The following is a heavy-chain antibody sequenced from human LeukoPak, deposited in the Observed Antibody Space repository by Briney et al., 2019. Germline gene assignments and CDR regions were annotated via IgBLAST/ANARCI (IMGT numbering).Heavy chain of an antibody. J-gene: IGHJ4*02. CDR2: INTNTGNP. V-gene: IGHV7-4-1*02. CDR1: GGTFSSYA. Sequence: GASVKVSCKASGGTFSSYAISWVRQAPGQGLEWMGWINTNTGNPTYAQGFTGRFVFSLDTSVSTAYLQISSLKAEDTAVYYCARSLITMVRGPLSPPLEWGQGTLVTVSS. CDR3: ARSLITMVRGPLSPPLE. D-gene: IGHD3-10*01.